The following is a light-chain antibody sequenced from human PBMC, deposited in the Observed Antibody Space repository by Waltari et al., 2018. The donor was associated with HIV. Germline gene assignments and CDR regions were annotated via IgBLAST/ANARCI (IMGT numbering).Light chain of an antibody. CDR2: VNSDGSY. CDR3: QTWDTGIRV. Sequence: QLVLTQSASSSASLGASVKLTCTLSSGYTAYAIAWHQQQEEKGPRYLMKVNSDGSYSRGDGSPDRFSGYSSEAERYLTISSLQSEDEADYYCQTWDTGIRVFGGGTKLTVL. V-gene: IGLV4-69*01. CDR1: SGYTAYA. J-gene: IGLJ3*02.